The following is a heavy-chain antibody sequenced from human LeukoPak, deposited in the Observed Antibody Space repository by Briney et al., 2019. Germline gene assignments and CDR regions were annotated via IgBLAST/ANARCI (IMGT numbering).Heavy chain of an antibody. Sequence: SETLSLTCTVSGGSIGSYQWSWIRQPPGQGLEWIGHISYRGSTDYNPSLKSRVTISVDPSKSQFSLKVSSVTAADTAAYYCARIPTTWGQGTLVTVSS. CDR1: GGSIGSYQ. J-gene: IGHJ5*02. CDR3: ARIPTT. D-gene: IGHD2-2*01. CDR2: ISYRGST. V-gene: IGHV4-59*08.